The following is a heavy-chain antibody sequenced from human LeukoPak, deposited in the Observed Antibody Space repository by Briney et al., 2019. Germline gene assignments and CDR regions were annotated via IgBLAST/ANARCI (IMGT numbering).Heavy chain of an antibody. J-gene: IGHJ4*02. D-gene: IGHD2-15*01. CDR3: AGSEVPY. CDR1: GFTFNNYT. CDR2: ISSSSSYI. Sequence: GGSLRLSCAASGFTFNNYTMDWVRQTPGKGLEWVSSISSSSSYIYYADSVKGRFTISRDNAKNSLYLQMNSLRAEDTAVYYCAGSEVPYWGQGTLVTVSS. V-gene: IGHV3-21*01.